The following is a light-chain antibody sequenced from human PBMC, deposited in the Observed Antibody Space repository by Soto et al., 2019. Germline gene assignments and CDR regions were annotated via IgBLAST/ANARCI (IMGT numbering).Light chain of an antibody. CDR1: SSDVGGYNY. J-gene: IGLJ1*01. CDR2: EVS. CDR3: TSYAGSNTPYV. V-gene: IGLV2-8*01. Sequence: SVLTQPPSASGSPGQSVTISCTGTSSDVGGYNYVSWYQQHPGKAPKLMIYEVSKRPSGVPDRFSGSKSANTASLTVSGLQAEDEADYYCTSYAGSNTPYVFGTGTKVTVL.